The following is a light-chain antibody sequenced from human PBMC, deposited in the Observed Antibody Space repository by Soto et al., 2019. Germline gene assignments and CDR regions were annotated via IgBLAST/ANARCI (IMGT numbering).Light chain of an antibody. V-gene: IGLV1-40*01. Sequence: QSVLTQPPSVSGAPGQRVTISCNGDGSNIGAGYDVHWYQRLPGTAPRLLIYGNNNRPSGVPDRFSGSKSGTSASLAITGLQAEDEADYYCQSFDSSLTVYVVFGGGTKVTVL. CDR2: GNN. CDR1: GSNIGAGYD. CDR3: QSFDSSLTVYVV. J-gene: IGLJ2*01.